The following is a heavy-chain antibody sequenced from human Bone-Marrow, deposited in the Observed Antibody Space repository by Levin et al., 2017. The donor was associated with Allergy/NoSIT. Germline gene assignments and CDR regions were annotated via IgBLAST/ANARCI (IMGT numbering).Heavy chain of an antibody. CDR2: IRSKANSFGT. CDR1: GFTFTDSA. Sequence: GESLKISCAVSGFTFTDSAIHWVRQASGKGLEWLGRIRSKANSFGTAYAASVRDRFTISRDESETTAYLQMISLKIEDTAVYYCRMTTTNGPDYWGQGTLVTVSS. V-gene: IGHV3-73*01. CDR3: RMTTTNGPDY. J-gene: IGHJ4*02. D-gene: IGHD4-17*01.